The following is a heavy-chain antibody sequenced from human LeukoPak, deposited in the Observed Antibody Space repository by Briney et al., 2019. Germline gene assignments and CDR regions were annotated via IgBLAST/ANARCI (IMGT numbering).Heavy chain of an antibody. D-gene: IGHD3-22*01. CDR2: RKQDGSEK. V-gene: IGHV3-7*01. Sequence: GGSLRLSCAASGFTFSSYWMSWVRQAPGKGMEWVANRKQDGSEKYYVDSVKDRFTISRDNAKNSLYLQMNRLRAEDTAVYYCASYNYYDSSGQIEYWGQGTLVTVSS. J-gene: IGHJ4*02. CDR3: ASYNYYDSSGQIEY. CDR1: GFTFSSYW.